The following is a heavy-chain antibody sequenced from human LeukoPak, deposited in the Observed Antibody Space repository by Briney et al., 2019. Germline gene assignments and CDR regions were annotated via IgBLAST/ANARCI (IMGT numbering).Heavy chain of an antibody. CDR2: IYTGGNT. CDR3: ARGDDSGYYDYFDY. V-gene: IGHV3-53*01. D-gene: IGHD3-22*01. J-gene: IGHJ4*02. Sequence: GGSLRLSCAASGFTVDSNYLSWVRQAPGKGLEWASTIYTGGNTYYAASVKGRFTISGDFSKNTVFLHMNSLRAEDTAMYYCARGDDSGYYDYFDYWGQGALVTVSS. CDR1: GFTVDSNY.